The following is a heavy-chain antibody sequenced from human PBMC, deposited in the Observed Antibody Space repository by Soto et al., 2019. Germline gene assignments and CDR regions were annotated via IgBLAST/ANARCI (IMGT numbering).Heavy chain of an antibody. Sequence: SETLSLTCTVSGGSISSSSYYWGWIRLPPGKGLEWIGSISYSESTYSNPSLKSRITISVDTSKNQFSLKRSSVTAADTAVYYCARHAAPNPLPPRFGGGLRRYYFDYWGQGTLVTVSS. V-gene: IGHV4-39*01. CDR1: GGSISSSSYY. CDR2: ISYSEST. CDR3: ARHAAPNPLPPRFGGGLRRYYFDY. D-gene: IGHD3-16*01. J-gene: IGHJ4*02.